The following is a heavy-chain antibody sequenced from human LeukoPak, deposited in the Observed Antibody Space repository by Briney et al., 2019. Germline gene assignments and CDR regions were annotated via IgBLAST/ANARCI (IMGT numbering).Heavy chain of an antibody. V-gene: IGHV3-74*01. CDR3: PSPSGPYPWFDP. CDR1: GFTFRSYW. J-gene: IGHJ5*02. Sequence: PGGSLRLSCAASGFTFRSYWMRWVRRAPGKGLVWVSRINTDGSTTSYADSVKGRFTISRDNAKNTLYLQRNSLRGEATAVYYCPSPSGPYPWFDPWGQGTLVTVSS. D-gene: IGHD1-26*01. CDR2: INTDGSTT.